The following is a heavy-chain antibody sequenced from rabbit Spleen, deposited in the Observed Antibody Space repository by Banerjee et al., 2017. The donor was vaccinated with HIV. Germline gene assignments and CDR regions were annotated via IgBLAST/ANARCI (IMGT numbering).Heavy chain of an antibody. CDR2: IEPIFGRT. D-gene: IGHD4-1*01. Sequence: QEQLVESGGGLVQPGGSLKLSCKASGFDFSVYGLSWVRQAPGKGLEWIGYIEPIFGRTYYASWVNGRFTISSHNAQNTLYLQLNSLTTADTATYFCVRDRHSSGWGVPLFYFNLWGPGTLVTVS. J-gene: IGHJ4*01. CDR1: GFDFSVYG. V-gene: IGHV1S47*01. CDR3: VRDRHSSGWGVPLFYFNL.